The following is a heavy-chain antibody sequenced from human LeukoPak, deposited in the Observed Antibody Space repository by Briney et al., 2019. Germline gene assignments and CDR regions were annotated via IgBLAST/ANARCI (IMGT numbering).Heavy chain of an antibody. CDR1: GGSISSSSYY. Sequence: PSEALSLTCTVSGGSISSSSYYWGWIRQPPGKGLEWIGSIYYSGSTYYNPSLKSRVTISVDTSKNQFSLKLSSVTAADTAVYYCAREGGGLGSGSYVWFDPRGQGTLVTVSS. J-gene: IGHJ5*02. D-gene: IGHD3-10*01. CDR3: AREGGGLGSGSYVWFDP. CDR2: IYYSGST. V-gene: IGHV4-39*07.